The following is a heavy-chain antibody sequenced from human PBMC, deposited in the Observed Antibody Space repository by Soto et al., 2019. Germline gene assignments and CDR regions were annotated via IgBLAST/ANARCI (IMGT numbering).Heavy chain of an antibody. CDR3: ARDREEGLLSVDY. J-gene: IGHJ4*02. V-gene: IGHV3-21*01. CDR2: ISSSSSYI. D-gene: IGHD2-2*01. Sequence: GGSLRLSCAASGFTFSSYSMNWVRQAPGKGLEWVSSISSSSSYIYYADSVKGRFTISRDNAKNSLYLQMNSLRAEDTAVYYCARDREEGLLSVDYWGQGTLVTVSS. CDR1: GFTFSSYS.